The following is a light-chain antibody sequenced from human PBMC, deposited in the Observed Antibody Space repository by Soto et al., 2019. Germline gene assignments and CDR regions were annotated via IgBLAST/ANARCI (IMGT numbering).Light chain of an antibody. J-gene: IGKJ1*01. CDR1: QGIGNS. Sequence: DIQMTQSPSSLSASVGDRVTITCRASQGIGNSLAWYQQKPGKVPKVLIYTASTLHSGVPSRFSGSGSGTDFTLAINSLQPEDVATYFCQKYDSVPWSFGRGTRVEI. CDR3: QKYDSVPWS. V-gene: IGKV1-27*01. CDR2: TAS.